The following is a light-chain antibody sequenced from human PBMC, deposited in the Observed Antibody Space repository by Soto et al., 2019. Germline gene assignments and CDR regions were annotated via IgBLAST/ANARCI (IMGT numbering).Light chain of an antibody. V-gene: IGLV1-40*01. CDR2: GDN. Sequence: QSVLTQPPSISGAPGLRVTISCTGSSTNIGAGYDVHWYQQVPGTAPKLLIYGDNKRPSGVPDRFSTSKSDTSASLVITGIQAEDEAEYYCQSYDHSLSGSWIFGGGTKLTVL. CDR1: STNIGAGYD. J-gene: IGLJ2*01. CDR3: QSYDHSLSGSWI.